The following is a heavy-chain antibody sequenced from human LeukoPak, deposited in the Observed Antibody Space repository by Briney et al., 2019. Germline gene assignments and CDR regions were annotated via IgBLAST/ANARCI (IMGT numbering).Heavy chain of an antibody. J-gene: IGHJ4*02. V-gene: IGHV4-59*01. D-gene: IGHD3-16*01. CDR1: NDSISDYY. CDR2: FHNSGTS. Sequence: SETLSLTCTVSNDSISDYYRGWIRQPPGKGLEWIGYFHNSGTSTYNPSLKSRVTISADTSKNQFSLKLNSLTTADTAVYYCTRGAGWLIDYWGQGILVTVSS. CDR3: TRGAGWLIDY.